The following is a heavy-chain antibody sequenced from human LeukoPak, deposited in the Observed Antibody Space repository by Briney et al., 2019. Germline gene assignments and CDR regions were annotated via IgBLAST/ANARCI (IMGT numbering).Heavy chain of an antibody. CDR2: ISSSSSTI. V-gene: IGHV3-48*01. D-gene: IGHD3-16*01. CDR1: GFTFSSYS. Sequence: GGSLRLSCAASGFTFSSYSMNWVRQAPGKGLEWVSHISSSSSTIYYADSVKGRFTISRDNAKNSLYLQMNSLRAEDTALYYCAKDYVRRVTNYYFDYWGQGTLVTVSS. CDR3: AKDYVRRVTNYYFDY. J-gene: IGHJ4*02.